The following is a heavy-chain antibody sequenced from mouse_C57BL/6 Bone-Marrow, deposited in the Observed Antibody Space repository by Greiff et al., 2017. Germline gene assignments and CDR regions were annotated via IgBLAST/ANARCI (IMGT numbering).Heavy chain of an antibody. Sequence: EVKLMESGEGLVKPGGSLKLSCAASGFTFSSYAMSWVRQTPEKRLEWVAYISSGGDYIYYADTVKGRFTISRDNARNNLYLQMSSLKSEDTAMYYCTRDFHWIAYWGQGTLVTVSA. V-gene: IGHV5-9-1*02. CDR1: GFTFSSYA. CDR3: TRDFHWIAY. J-gene: IGHJ3*01. CDR2: ISSGGDYI.